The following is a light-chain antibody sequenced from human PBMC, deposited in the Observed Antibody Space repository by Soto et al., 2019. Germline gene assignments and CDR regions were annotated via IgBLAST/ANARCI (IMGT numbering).Light chain of an antibody. Sequence: DIQVTQSPSSLSASVGDRVTISCRASQSISGYLNWYQQKPGKAPNLLIFDASSLQSGVPSRFSGRGSGAEYTLTISSLQPEDFATYFCQHSYSNFPITFGQGTRLESK. CDR2: DAS. CDR1: QSISGY. CDR3: QHSYSNFPIT. V-gene: IGKV1-39*01. J-gene: IGKJ5*01.